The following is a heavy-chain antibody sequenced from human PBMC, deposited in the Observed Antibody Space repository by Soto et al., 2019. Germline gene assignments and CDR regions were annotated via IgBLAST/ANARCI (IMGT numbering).Heavy chain of an antibody. CDR1: GFTFSSYS. J-gene: IGHJ4*02. CDR2: ISLDGSKK. D-gene: IGHD6-13*01. Sequence: PGGSLRLSCAASGFTFSSYSMHWVRQAPGRGLEWVAVISLDGSKKYYTDSVKGRFTISRDNSRNTLYVQMNNLRPEDTAVYYCANSPLPDSSSPPYYFDFWVPGNRSPSPQ. CDR3: ANSPLPDSSSPPYYFDF. V-gene: IGHV3-30-3*01.